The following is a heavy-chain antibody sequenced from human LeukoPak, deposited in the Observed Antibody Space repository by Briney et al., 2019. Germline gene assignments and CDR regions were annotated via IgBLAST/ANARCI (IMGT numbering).Heavy chain of an antibody. CDR3: AREAIQSNYYDSSGYFVGAFDI. Sequence: SSVKVSCKASGGTFSSYAVSWVRQAPGKGLEWMGGIIPIFGTANYAQKLQGRVTITADESTSTAYMELSRLRSEDTAVYYCAREAIQSNYYDSSGYFVGAFDIWGQGTMVTVSS. D-gene: IGHD3-22*01. CDR2: IIPIFGTA. V-gene: IGHV1-69*01. CDR1: GGTFSSYA. J-gene: IGHJ3*02.